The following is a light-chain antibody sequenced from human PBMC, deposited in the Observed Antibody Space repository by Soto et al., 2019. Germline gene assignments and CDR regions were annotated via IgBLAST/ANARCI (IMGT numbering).Light chain of an antibody. CDR1: QSLLYNNTYNY. CDR2: FGS. Sequence: EIVMTQSPLTLPVTPGEPASISCRSSQSLLYNNTYNYLDWYVQTPGQSPQLLIYFGSNRAPGVPDRFSGSGSGTDFTLKINRVEAEDVGTYYCMQAHQSLTFGQGTRLEIK. V-gene: IGKV2-28*01. J-gene: IGKJ5*01. CDR3: MQAHQSLT.